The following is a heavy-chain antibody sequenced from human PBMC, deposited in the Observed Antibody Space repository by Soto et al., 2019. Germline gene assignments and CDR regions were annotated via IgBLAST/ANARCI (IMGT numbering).Heavy chain of an antibody. Sequence: QVQLVESGGGVVQPGRSLRLSCAASGFTFSSYAMHWVRQAPGKGLEWGAVISYDGSNTYYADSVKGRFTISRDNSKNTLYLQMNSLRAEDTAVYYCARAPRWTGYCSGCSCYSEFQHWGQGTLVTVSS. CDR2: ISYDGSNT. V-gene: IGHV3-30-3*01. J-gene: IGHJ1*01. D-gene: IGHD2-15*01. CDR3: ARAPRWTGYCSGCSCYSEFQH. CDR1: GFTFSSYA.